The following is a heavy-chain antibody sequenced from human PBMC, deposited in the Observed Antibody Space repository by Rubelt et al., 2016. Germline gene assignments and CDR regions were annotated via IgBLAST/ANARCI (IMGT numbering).Heavy chain of an antibody. J-gene: IGHJ6*02. CDR1: GYTFTSYA. D-gene: IGHD6-19*01. Sequence: QVQLVQSGAEVKKPGASVKVSCKASGYTFTSYAISWVRQAPGQGLEWMGGIIPIFGTANYAQKFQGRVTITADESTSTAFMELSSLRSEDTAVYYWAREREAVAWIWGMDVWGQGTTVTVSS. CDR2: IIPIFGTA. V-gene: IGHV1-69*13. CDR3: AREREAVAWIWGMDV.